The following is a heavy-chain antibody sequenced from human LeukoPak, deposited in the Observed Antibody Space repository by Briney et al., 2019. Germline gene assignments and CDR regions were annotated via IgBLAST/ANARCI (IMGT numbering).Heavy chain of an antibody. V-gene: IGHV1-8*02. J-gene: IGHJ4*02. CDR1: GYTFTSYD. D-gene: IGHD3-22*01. CDR3: ARGSMGLFHDLFDY. CDR2: MNPNSGNT. Sequence: ASVKVSCKASGYTFTSYDINWVRQATGQGLEWMGWMNPNSGNTSYAQKFQGRVTMTRDTSTSTVYMELSSLRSEDTAVYYCARGSMGLFHDLFDYWGQGTLVTVSS.